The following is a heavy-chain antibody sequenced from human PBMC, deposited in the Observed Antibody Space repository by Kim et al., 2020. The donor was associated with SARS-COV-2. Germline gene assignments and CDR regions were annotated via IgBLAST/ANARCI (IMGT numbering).Heavy chain of an antibody. V-gene: IGHV4-38-2*02. D-gene: IGHD3-22*01. Sequence: SETLSLTCTVSGHPITSGYFWGWIRQSPGKGLEWLGSIYQSGTTYYNPSLKSRVTISINTSKDQFSLRLNSVTAADTAVYYCTSKYYYDSSGYYYAHWWGQGTLVTVSS. CDR2: IYQSGTT. J-gene: IGHJ4*02. CDR3: TSKYYYDSSGYYYAHW. CDR1: GHPITSGYF.